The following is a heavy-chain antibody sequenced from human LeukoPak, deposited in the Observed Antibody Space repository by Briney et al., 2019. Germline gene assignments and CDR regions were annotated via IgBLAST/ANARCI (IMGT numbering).Heavy chain of an antibody. Sequence: GRSLRLSCAASGFTFSSYGMHWVRQAPGKGLEWGAVIWYDGSNKYYADSVKGRFTISRDNSKNTLYLQMNSLRAEDTAVYYCARDEVRLGESNDAFDIWGQGTMVTVSS. CDR2: IWYDGSNK. V-gene: IGHV3-33*01. CDR1: GFTFSSYG. J-gene: IGHJ3*02. CDR3: ARDEVRLGESNDAFDI. D-gene: IGHD3-16*01.